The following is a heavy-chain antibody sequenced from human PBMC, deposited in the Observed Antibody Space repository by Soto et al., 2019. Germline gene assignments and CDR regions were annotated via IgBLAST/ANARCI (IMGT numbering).Heavy chain of an antibody. CDR3: ARGGDLDY. D-gene: IGHD1-26*01. CDR2: MNPDSGDT. V-gene: IGHV1-8*01. Sequence: QVQLVQSGAEVRKPGASVKVSCKASGYTFTTYDINWVRQATGQGLEWMGWMNPDSGDTGYSQKFQSRVTMTRSTSTGTAYMDLSRLRSDDTAVYYCARGGDLDYWGQGTLVIVSS. J-gene: IGHJ4*02. CDR1: GYTFTTYD.